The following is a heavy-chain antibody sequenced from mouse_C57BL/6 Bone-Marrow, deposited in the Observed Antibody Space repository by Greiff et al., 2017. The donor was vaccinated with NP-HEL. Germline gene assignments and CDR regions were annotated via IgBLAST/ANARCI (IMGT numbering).Heavy chain of an antibody. CDR1: GFNIKNTY. V-gene: IGHV14-3*01. J-gene: IGHJ3*01. Sequence: EVKVVESVAELVRPGASVKLSCTASGFNIKNTYMHWVKQRPEQGLEWIGRIDPANGNTKYAPKFQGKATITADTSSNTAYLQLSSLTSEDTAIYYCAGFYSNLEAWFAYWGQGTLVTVSA. D-gene: IGHD2-5*01. CDR2: IDPANGNT. CDR3: AGFYSNLEAWFAY.